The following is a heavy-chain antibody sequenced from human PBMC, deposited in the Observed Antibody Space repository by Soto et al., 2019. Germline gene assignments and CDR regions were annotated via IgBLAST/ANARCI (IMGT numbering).Heavy chain of an antibody. V-gene: IGHV1-3*01. D-gene: IGHD3-22*01. CDR2: INAGNGNT. CDR3: AREADYYDSSGYYFSEYFQH. J-gene: IGHJ1*01. Sequence: ASVKVSCKASGYTFTSYAMHRVRQAPGQRLEWMGWINAGNGNTKYSQKFQGRVTITRDTSASTAYMELSSLRSEDTAVYYCAREADYYDSSGYYFSEYFQHWGQGTLVTVSS. CDR1: GYTFTSYA.